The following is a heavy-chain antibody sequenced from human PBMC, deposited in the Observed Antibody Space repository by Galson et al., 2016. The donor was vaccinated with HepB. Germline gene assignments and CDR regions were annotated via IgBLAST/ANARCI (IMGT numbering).Heavy chain of an antibody. CDR2: MYSGGNT. J-gene: IGHJ4*02. CDR3: ARGYSSSWSYYFDY. V-gene: IGHV3-53*01. CDR1: GFTVSSNY. D-gene: IGHD6-13*01. Sequence: SLRLSCAASGFTVSSNYMSWVRQAPGKGLEWVSVMYSGGNTYYADSVKGRFTISRDNSKNTLFLQMNSLRAEDTAVYYCARGYSSSWSYYFDYWGQGTLVTVSS.